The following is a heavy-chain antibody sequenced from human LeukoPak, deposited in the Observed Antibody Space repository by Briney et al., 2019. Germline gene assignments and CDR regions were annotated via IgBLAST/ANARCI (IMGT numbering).Heavy chain of an antibody. CDR1: EFTFSDYY. J-gene: IGHJ4*02. Sequence: GGSLRLSCAASEFTFSDYYMSWIRQAPGKGLEWVSYISSSGSTIYYADSVKGRFTISRDNAKNSLYLQMNSLRAEDTAVYYCARGDYYGSGSYYPTPDYWGQGTLVTVSS. CDR2: ISSSGSTI. V-gene: IGHV3-11*01. D-gene: IGHD3-10*01. CDR3: ARGDYYGSGSYYPTPDY.